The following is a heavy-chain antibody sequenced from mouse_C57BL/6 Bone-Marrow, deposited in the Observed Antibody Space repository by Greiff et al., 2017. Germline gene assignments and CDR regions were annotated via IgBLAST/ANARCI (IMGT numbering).Heavy chain of an antibody. CDR3: ASPLYGSSPAWFAY. CDR1: GYTFTSYG. J-gene: IGHJ3*01. Sequence: VQLKESGAELARPGASVKLSCKASGYTFTSYGISWVKQRTGQGLEWIGEIYPRSGNTYYNETFKGKATLTADKSSSTAYMELRSLTSEDSAVYFCASPLYGSSPAWFAYWGQGTLVTVSA. V-gene: IGHV1-81*01. D-gene: IGHD1-1*01. CDR2: IYPRSGNT.